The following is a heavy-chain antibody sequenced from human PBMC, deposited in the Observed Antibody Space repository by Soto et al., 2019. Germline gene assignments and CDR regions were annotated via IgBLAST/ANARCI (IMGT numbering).Heavy chain of an antibody. CDR3: ARESHSVYALSY. D-gene: IGHD5-12*01. Sequence: PSETLSLTCTVSGGSINSGNDYWSWIRQHPGKGLEWIGYIYHSGSTYYNPSLKSRVTMSVDTSKNQFSLQLNSVTPEDTAVYYCARESHSVYALSYWGLGTPVTVSS. V-gene: IGHV4-30-4*08. J-gene: IGHJ4*02. CDR1: GGSINSGNDY. CDR2: IYHSGST.